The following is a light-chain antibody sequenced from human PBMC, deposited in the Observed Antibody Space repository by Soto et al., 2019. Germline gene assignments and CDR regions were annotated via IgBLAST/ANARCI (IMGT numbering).Light chain of an antibody. CDR1: QSISSW. Sequence: DIQMTQSPSTLSASVGDRVTITCRASQSISSWLAWYQQKPGKAPKLLIYDASSLESGIPARFSGSGSGKESPLTIVSQQADEFATYIFPQYDIDSQTFGERTKVE. V-gene: IGKV1-5*01. CDR3: PQYDIDSQT. CDR2: DAS. J-gene: IGKJ1*01.